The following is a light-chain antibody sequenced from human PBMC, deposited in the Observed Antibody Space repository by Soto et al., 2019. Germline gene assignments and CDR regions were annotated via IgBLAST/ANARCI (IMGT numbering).Light chain of an antibody. CDR1: QSIFTY. V-gene: IGKV1-39*01. CDR2: DAS. Sequence: DIQMTQSPSSLSASVGDRVAITCRTSQSIFTYLHLYQQKPGKDPKLLISDASSWQNSVPSRFSGSESGTDFTLTISSLQPGELATYYCQQSYSAPFTVGPGTKVDMK. J-gene: IGKJ3*01. CDR3: QQSYSAPFT.